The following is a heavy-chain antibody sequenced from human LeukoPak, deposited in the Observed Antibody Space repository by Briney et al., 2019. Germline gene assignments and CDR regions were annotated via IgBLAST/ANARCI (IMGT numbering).Heavy chain of an antibody. V-gene: IGHV3-30*18. D-gene: IGHD2-21*02. CDR2: ISYDGSNK. CDR1: GFTFSSYA. J-gene: IGHJ4*02. Sequence: GGSLRLSCAASGFTFSSYAMHWVRQAPGKGLEWVALISYDGSNKFYADSVKGRFTISRDNSKNTLYLQMRSLGPEDTAMYYCAKVAKGNIVVVTALDYWGQGTLVTVSS. CDR3: AKVAKGNIVVVTALDY.